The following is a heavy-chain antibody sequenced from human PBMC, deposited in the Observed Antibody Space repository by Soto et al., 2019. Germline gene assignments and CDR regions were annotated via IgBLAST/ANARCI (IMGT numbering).Heavy chain of an antibody. D-gene: IGHD6-13*01. CDR1: GGSISSYY. Sequence: PSETLSLTCTVSGGSISSYYWSWIRQPPGKGLEWIGYIYYSGSTNYNPSLKSRVTISVDTSKNQFSLKLSSVTAADTAVYYCARDRGYSSSWYPPDYYYYYGMDVWGQGTTVTVSS. CDR2: IYYSGST. CDR3: ARDRGYSSSWYPPDYYYYYGMDV. J-gene: IGHJ6*02. V-gene: IGHV4-59*01.